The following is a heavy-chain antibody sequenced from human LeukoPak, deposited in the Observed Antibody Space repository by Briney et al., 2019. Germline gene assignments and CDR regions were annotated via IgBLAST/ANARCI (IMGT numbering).Heavy chain of an antibody. V-gene: IGHV1-69*06. CDR2: TIPIFGTA. D-gene: IGHD6-13*01. CDR1: GGTFSNYA. J-gene: IGHJ4*02. Sequence: SVKVSCKASGGTFSNYAISWVRQAPGQGLEWMGGTIPIFGTANYAQKFQGRVTITADKSTSTAYMELSSLRSEDTAVYYCARARIAAAGTSFDYWGQGTLVTVSS. CDR3: ARARIAAAGTSFDY.